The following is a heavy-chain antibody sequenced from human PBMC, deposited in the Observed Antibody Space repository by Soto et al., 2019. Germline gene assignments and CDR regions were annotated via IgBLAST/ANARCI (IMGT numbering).Heavy chain of an antibody. V-gene: IGHV2-5*02. D-gene: IGHD2-21*02. Sequence: QITLKESGPTLVKPTQTLTLTCTFSGFSLSTGGLGVGWIRQPPGEALEWLALIYWDDDKRYSPSLRSRLTIIKDTSKNQVVLLMTHMGPVDTATYYCVHSRCGGDCLRSYSSHYYYGMDVWGQGTTVTVSS. CDR2: IYWDDDK. CDR1: GFSLSTGGLG. J-gene: IGHJ6*02. CDR3: VHSRCGGDCLRSYSSHYYYGMDV.